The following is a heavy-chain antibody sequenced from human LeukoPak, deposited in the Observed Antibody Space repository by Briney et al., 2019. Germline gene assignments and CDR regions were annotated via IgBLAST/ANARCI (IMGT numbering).Heavy chain of an antibody. Sequence: ASVKVSCKASGYTFTSYGISWVRQAPGQGLEWMGWVSAYNGNTNYAQMYQGRVTMTTDTSTTTAYMELRTLRSDGTAVYYCARGDDILTGYFRGFDYWGQGTLVSVSS. D-gene: IGHD3-9*01. CDR3: ARGDDILTGYFRGFDY. V-gene: IGHV1-18*01. CDR2: VSAYNGNT. J-gene: IGHJ4*02. CDR1: GYTFTSYG.